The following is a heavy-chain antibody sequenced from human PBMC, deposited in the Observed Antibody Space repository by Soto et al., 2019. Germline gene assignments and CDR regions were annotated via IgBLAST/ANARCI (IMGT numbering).Heavy chain of an antibody. CDR1: GGSFSGYY. J-gene: IGHJ4*02. V-gene: IGHV4-34*01. CDR2: INHSGST. Sequence: QVQLQQWGAGLLKPSETLSLTCAVYGGSFSGYYWSWIRQPPGKGLEWIGEINHSGSTNYNPSLRLRVPISVDTSKNQFSLKLSSVTAADTAVYYCARKRLPVPRGKGGYNDYWGQGTLVTVSS. CDR3: ARKRLPVPRGKGGYNDY. D-gene: IGHD5-18*01.